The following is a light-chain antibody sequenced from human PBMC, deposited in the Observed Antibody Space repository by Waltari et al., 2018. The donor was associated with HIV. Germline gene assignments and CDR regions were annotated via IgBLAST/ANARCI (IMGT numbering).Light chain of an antibody. Sequence: QSVPTQPPSVSGAPGQTVTISCPGGSSNIGSNSVVHWYQQLPGTAPKLLIFGDYNRPSGVPDRFSGSKSGTSASLAITGLQPEDEADYYCQSYDTSRDGFYVFGTGTKVTVL. CDR1: SSNIGSNSV. CDR3: QSYDTSRDGFYV. J-gene: IGLJ1*01. CDR2: GDY. V-gene: IGLV1-40*01.